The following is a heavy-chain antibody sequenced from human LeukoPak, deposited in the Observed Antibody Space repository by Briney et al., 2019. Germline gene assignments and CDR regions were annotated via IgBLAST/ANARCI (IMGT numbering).Heavy chain of an antibody. V-gene: IGHV1-2*02. D-gene: IGHD6-19*01. CDR2: INPNSGGT. CDR1: GYTFTGYY. J-gene: IGHJ4*02. Sequence: GASVKVSCKASGYTFTGYYMHWVRQAPGQGLEWMGWINPNSGGTNYAQKFQGRVTMTRDTSISTAYMELSRLRSDDTAVYYCASLEVSGGESSGWYYFDYWGQGTLVTVSS. CDR3: ASLEVSGGESSGWYYFDY.